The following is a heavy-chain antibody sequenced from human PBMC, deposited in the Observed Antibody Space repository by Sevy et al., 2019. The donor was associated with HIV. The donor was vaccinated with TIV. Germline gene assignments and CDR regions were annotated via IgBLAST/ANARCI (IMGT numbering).Heavy chain of an antibody. D-gene: IGHD5-18*01. CDR1: GGTFSSYA. CDR3: AEAVAARGYSYGPPYYGMDV. Sequence: ASVKVSCKASGGTFSSYAISWVRQAPGQGLEWMGGIIPIFGTANYAQKFQGRVTITADESRSIAYMELSSLRSEDTAGYYCAEAVAARGYSYGPPYYGMDVWGQGTTVTVSS. V-gene: IGHV1-69*13. J-gene: IGHJ6*02. CDR2: IIPIFGTA.